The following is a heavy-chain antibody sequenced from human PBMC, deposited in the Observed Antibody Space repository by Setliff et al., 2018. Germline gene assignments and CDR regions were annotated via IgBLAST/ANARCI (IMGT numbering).Heavy chain of an antibody. CDR3: AKPRVELRWGFES. V-gene: IGHV3-23*01. CDR2: VSVSGDNT. Sequence: TGGSLRLSCAASGLTFNSYAMSWVRQAPGKGLEWVSSVSVSGDNTFYTDSVKGRFIIYRDSSKNTLYMQMNSLRAEDTAVYYCAKPRVELRWGFESWGQGTLVTVSS. D-gene: IGHD1-7*01. CDR1: GLTFNSYA. J-gene: IGHJ4*02.